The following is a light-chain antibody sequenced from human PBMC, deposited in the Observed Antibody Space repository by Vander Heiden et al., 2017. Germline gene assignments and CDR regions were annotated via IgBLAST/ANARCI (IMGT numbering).Light chain of an antibody. CDR3: RQSLQTPST. V-gene: IGKV2-28*01. CDR1: QRRLHGSGNIY. J-gene: IGKJ2*01. CDR2: SGS. Sequence: LVLSHSPLSPRVTPGQPASISCRHCQRRLHGSGNIYLHWYLQKPGQAPQLLIYSGSNLASGVPDRFGGSGSGTDFTLRISRVEAEDVGTYYCRQSLQTPSTFGQGTKLEIK.